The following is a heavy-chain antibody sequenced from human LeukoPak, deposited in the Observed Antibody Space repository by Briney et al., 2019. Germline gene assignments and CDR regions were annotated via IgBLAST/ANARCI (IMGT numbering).Heavy chain of an antibody. J-gene: IGHJ5*02. V-gene: IGHV4-34*01. CDR1: GGSFSGYY. CDR3: ARGGIAVAGTLFDP. Sequence: PSETQSLTCAVYGGSFSGYYWSWIRQPPGKGLEWIGEINHSGSTNYNPSPKSRVTISVDTSKNQFSLRLSSVTAADTAVYYCARGGIAVAGTLFDPWGQGTLVTDSS. D-gene: IGHD6-19*01. CDR2: INHSGST.